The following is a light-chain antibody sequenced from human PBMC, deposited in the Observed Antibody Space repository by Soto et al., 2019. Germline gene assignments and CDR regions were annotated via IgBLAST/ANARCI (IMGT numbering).Light chain of an antibody. CDR3: QQYNNWPHT. Sequence: EIVLTQSPGTPSLSPGERATLSCRASQSVSNNYLAWYQQKPGQAPRLLIYGASNRATGIPARFSGSRSGTDFTLTISSLEPEDFGVYYCQQYNNWPHTFGQGTKVDIK. V-gene: IGKV3-20*01. J-gene: IGKJ2*01. CDR1: QSVSNNY. CDR2: GAS.